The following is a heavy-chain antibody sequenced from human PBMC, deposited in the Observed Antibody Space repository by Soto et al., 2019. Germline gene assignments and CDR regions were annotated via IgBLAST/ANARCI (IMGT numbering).Heavy chain of an antibody. D-gene: IGHD1-7*01. CDR3: AKDRRAGGNYGFYSDF. J-gene: IGHJ4*02. Sequence: PRLSCAASGFTFSSYGMTWVRQAPGKGLEWVSFSSATGAGTYYADSVKGRFTISRDNSKNTLYLQMTSLRADDTAVYYCAKDRRAGGNYGFYSDFWGQGALVTV. CDR2: SSATGAGT. V-gene: IGHV3-23*01. CDR1: GFTFSSYG.